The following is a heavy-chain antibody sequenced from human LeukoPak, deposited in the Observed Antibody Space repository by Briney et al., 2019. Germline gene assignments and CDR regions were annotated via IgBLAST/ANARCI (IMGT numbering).Heavy chain of an antibody. J-gene: IGHJ4*02. CDR3: ARGRPHGNDY. D-gene: IGHD4-23*01. CDR1: GFTFSSYA. V-gene: IGHV3-23*01. Sequence: PGGSLRLSCAASGFTFSSYAMSWVRQAPGKGLEWVSVISSSGGRTYYADSVKGRFTISRDNAKNTLYLQMNSLRVEDTAVYYCARGRPHGNDYWGQGTLVTVSS. CDR2: ISSSGGRT.